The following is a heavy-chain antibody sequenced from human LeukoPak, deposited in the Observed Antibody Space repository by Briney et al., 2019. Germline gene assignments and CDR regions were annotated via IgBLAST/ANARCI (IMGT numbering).Heavy chain of an antibody. CDR3: MRYGGQQAAYFDH. Sequence: AGSLTLSCSAYAFTFNNYAFQWVRHSQGMRRKYIATTSNNGLNTSYTDFAPDTFTISSNNSKSTLFRQMSSLRPDDYSVYYGMRYGGQQAAYFDHWGQGALVIVSS. CDR1: AFTFNNYA. CDR2: TSNNGLNT. V-gene: IGHV3-64D*06. J-gene: IGHJ4*02. D-gene: IGHD4-23*01.